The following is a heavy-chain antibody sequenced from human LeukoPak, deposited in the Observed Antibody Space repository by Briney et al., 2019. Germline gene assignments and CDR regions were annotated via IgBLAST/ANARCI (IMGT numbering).Heavy chain of an antibody. CDR1: GGSFSSYY. Sequence: SETLSLTCAVYGGSFSSYYWSWIRQPPGKGLEWIGEINHSGSTNYNPSLKSRVTISVDTSKNQFSLKLSSVTAADTAVYYCARRGYSGYDYRPTYWYFDLWGRGTLVTVSS. D-gene: IGHD5-12*01. J-gene: IGHJ2*01. CDR3: ARRGYSGYDYRPTYWYFDL. CDR2: INHSGST. V-gene: IGHV4-34*01.